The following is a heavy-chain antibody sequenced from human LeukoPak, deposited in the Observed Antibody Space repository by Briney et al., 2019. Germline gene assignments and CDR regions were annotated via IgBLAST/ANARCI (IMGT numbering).Heavy chain of an antibody. CDR1: GYTFTSYG. V-gene: IGHV1-18*01. J-gene: IGHJ6*02. CDR2: ISANDGNT. Sequence: GASVKVSCKASGYTFTSYGISWVRQAPGQGLEWMGWISANDGNTDYPQKLQGRVTMTTDTSTSTAYMELRSLRSDDTAVYYCARVQMATIGRYYYYGMDVWGQGTTVTVSS. D-gene: IGHD5-24*01. CDR3: ARVQMATIGRYYYYGMDV.